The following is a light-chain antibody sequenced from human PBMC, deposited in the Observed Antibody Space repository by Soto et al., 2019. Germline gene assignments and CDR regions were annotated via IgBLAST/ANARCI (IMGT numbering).Light chain of an antibody. CDR1: QSISSW. CDR2: KAS. V-gene: IGKV1-5*03. CDR3: QQYNDYWT. Sequence: DMQMTQSPSTLSASLGDRVTLTCRASQSISSWLAWYQQKPGKAPKLLIYKASSLQSGVPSRFSGSGSGTEFTLTISSLQPDDFASYYCQQYNDYWTFGQGTKVDI. J-gene: IGKJ1*01.